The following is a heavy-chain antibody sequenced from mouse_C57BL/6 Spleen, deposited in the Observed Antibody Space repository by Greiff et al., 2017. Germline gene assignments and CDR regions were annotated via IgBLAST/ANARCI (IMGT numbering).Heavy chain of an antibody. Sequence: EVQLQESGPGLVKPSQSLSLTCSVTGYSITSGYYWNWIRQFPGNKLEWMGYISYDGSNNYNPSLKNRISITRDTSKNQFFLKLNSVTTEDTATYYCAREGGRAWFAYWGQGTLVTVSA. J-gene: IGHJ3*01. V-gene: IGHV3-6*01. CDR3: AREGGRAWFAY. CDR1: GYSITSGYY. CDR2: ISYDGSN.